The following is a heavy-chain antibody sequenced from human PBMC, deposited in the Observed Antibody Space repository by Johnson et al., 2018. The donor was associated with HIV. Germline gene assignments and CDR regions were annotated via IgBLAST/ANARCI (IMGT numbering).Heavy chain of an antibody. CDR1: GFTFSSYA. Sequence: QVQLVESGGGVVQPGRSLRLSCAASGFTFSSYAMHWVRQAPGKGLEWVSLIYDGGRTYYADSVKGRFTISRDNSKNTLYLQMNSLRAEDTAVYYCARVRPFYGDYPDDAFDIWGQGTMVTVSS. V-gene: IGHV3-30*14. CDR3: ARVRPFYGDYPDDAFDI. J-gene: IGHJ3*02. CDR2: IYDGGRT. D-gene: IGHD4-17*01.